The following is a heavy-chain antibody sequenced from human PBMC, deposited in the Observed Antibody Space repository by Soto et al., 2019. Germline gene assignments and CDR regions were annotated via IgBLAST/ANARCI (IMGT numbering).Heavy chain of an antibody. Sequence: QVQLVESGGGVVQPGRSLRLSCAASGFTFSSYGMHWVRQAPGKGLEWVAVIWYDGSNKYYADSVKGRFTISRDNSKNTLYLQMNSLRAEDTAVYYCARGLWDGPNAEYFQHWGQGTLVTVSS. CDR2: IWYDGSNK. CDR1: GFTFSSYG. D-gene: IGHD3-10*01. CDR3: ARGLWDGPNAEYFQH. J-gene: IGHJ1*01. V-gene: IGHV3-33*01.